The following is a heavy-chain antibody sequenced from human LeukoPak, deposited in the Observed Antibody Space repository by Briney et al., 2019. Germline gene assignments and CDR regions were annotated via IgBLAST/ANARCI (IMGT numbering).Heavy chain of an antibody. CDR3: AKRGIVIRAVIIIGFHKEAYYFDF. Sequence: GGSLRLSCVVSGITLSNYGMSWVRQAPGKGLEWVSGISERGGSTNYADSVKGRFIISRDTSKNTVYLQMNSLRVEDTAVYFCAKRGIVIRAVIIIGFHKEAYYFDFWGQGILVTVSS. V-gene: IGHV3-23*01. D-gene: IGHD3-10*01. J-gene: IGHJ4*02. CDR2: ISERGGST. CDR1: GITLSNYG.